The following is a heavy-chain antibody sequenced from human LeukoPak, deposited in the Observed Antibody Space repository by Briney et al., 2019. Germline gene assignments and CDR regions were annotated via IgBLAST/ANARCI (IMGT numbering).Heavy chain of an antibody. CDR2: ISWNSDTI. Sequence: GRSLRLSCAASGFTFGNYAMHWVRQVPGKGLEWVSGISWNSDTIGYADSVKGRFTLSRDNAKNSVFLQMNSLRAEDMALYYCAKAANLGSYYSGIQHWGQGTLVTVSS. CDR1: GFTFGNYA. V-gene: IGHV3-9*03. D-gene: IGHD3-10*01. J-gene: IGHJ1*01. CDR3: AKAANLGSYYSGIQH.